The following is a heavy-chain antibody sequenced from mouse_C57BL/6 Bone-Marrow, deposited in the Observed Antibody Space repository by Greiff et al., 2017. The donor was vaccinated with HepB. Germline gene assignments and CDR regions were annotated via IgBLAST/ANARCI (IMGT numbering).Heavy chain of an antibody. J-gene: IGHJ2*01. CDR1: GYAFTNYL. CDR2: INPGSGGT. V-gene: IGHV1-54*01. Sequence: VKLQESGAELVRPGTSVKVSCKASGYAFTNYLIEWVKQRPGQGLEWIGVINPGSGGTNYNEKFKGKATLTADKSSSTAYMQLSSLTSEDSAVYFCARWRVYWGQGTTLTVSS. CDR3: ARWRVY.